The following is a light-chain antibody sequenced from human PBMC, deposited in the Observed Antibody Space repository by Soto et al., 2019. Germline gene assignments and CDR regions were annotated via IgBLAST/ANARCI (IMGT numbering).Light chain of an antibody. CDR3: QSYRNFSWT. V-gene: IGKV1-5*03. J-gene: IGKJ1*01. Sequence: DIQITQSPSSLSASVGDSVTITCRASQRIGPYVNWYQQKAGKAPNLLIYKASRLESGVPLRFSGSGSGTEFTLTINSLQPDDFATYYCQSYRNFSWTFGQGTKVDIK. CDR1: QRIGPY. CDR2: KAS.